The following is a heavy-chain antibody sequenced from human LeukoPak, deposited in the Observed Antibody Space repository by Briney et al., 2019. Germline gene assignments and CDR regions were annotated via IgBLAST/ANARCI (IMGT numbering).Heavy chain of an antibody. CDR1: GFTFSSYE. V-gene: IGHV3-48*03. CDR3: ARADSSGYYSDAFDI. CDR2: ISSSGGTI. D-gene: IGHD3-22*01. J-gene: IGHJ3*02. Sequence: PGGSLRLSCAASGFTFSSYEMNWVRQAPGKGLEWVSYISSSGGTIYYADSVKGRFTISRDNAKNSLYLQMNSLRAEDTAVYYCARADSSGYYSDAFDIWGQGTMVTVSS.